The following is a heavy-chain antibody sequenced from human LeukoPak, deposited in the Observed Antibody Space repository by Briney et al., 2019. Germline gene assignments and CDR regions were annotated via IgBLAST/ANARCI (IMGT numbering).Heavy chain of an antibody. Sequence: GGSLRLSCAASGFIFSSYWMSWVRQAPGKGLEWVANIKEDGSEKYYVDSVKGRFTISRDNAKNSLYLQTNSLRAEDTAVYYCARDWFDGDYDRFDCWGQGTLVTVSS. D-gene: IGHD4-17*01. V-gene: IGHV3-7*03. CDR1: GFIFSSYW. CDR2: IKEDGSEK. J-gene: IGHJ4*02. CDR3: ARDWFDGDYDRFDC.